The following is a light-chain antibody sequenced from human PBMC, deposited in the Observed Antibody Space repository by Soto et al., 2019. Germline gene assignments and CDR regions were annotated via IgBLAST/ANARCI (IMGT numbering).Light chain of an antibody. CDR3: QHYVSPPIT. CDR2: GAS. Sequence: LTQSPGTLSLSPGERATLSCRASQSVTSNYLAWYQQKPGQAPRLLVYGASSRATGISDRFSGSGSGTDFTLTISRLEPEDFAVYYCQHYVSPPITFGQGTRLEIK. J-gene: IGKJ5*01. V-gene: IGKV3-20*01. CDR1: QSVTSNY.